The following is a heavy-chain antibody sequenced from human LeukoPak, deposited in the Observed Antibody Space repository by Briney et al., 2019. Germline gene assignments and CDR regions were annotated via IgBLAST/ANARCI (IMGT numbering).Heavy chain of an antibody. J-gene: IGHJ4*02. CDR2: INHSGST. CDR1: GGSFSGYY. CDR3: ATYGSGSYTYFDY. Sequence: PSETLSLTCAVYGGSFSGYYWSWIRQPPGKGLEWIREINHSGSTNYNPSLKSRVTISVDTSKNQFSLKLSSVTAADTAVYYCATYGSGSYTYFDYWGQGTLVTVSS. D-gene: IGHD3-10*01. V-gene: IGHV4-34*01.